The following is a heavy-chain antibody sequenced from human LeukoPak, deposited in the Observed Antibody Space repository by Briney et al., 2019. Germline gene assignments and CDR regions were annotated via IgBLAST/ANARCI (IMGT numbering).Heavy chain of an antibody. Sequence: GGSLRLSCAPSGFTFSSYWMHWVRQAPGKGLVWVSRIHFDGSSANYGDSVRGRFTISRDNAKNTLYLQMHRRTAEDTAVYYCTRGETTGCFDYWGQGILVTVS. CDR2: IHFDGSSA. CDR3: TRGETTGCFDY. CDR1: GFTFSSYW. J-gene: IGHJ4*02. D-gene: IGHD1-1*01. V-gene: IGHV3-74*01.